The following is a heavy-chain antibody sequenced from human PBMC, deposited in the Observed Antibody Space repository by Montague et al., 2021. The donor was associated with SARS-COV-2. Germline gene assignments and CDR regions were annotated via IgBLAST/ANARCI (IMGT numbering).Heavy chain of an antibody. Sequence: SETLSLTCAVHGGSFSTYSWNWIRQPPGKGLEWVGEIHHGGSTNYNPSLKSRVTISADTSKNQFSLKLTSVAAADTAVYYCARLGDGVVPSPILGVGSYYSYYMDVWGKGTTVTVSS. CDR2: IHHGGST. V-gene: IGHV4-34*01. CDR1: GGSFSTYS. J-gene: IGHJ6*03. CDR3: ARLGDGVVPSPILGVGSYYSYYMDV. D-gene: IGHD2-2*02.